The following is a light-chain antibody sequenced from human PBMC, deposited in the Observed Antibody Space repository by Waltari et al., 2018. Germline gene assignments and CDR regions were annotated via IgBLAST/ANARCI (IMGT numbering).Light chain of an antibody. J-gene: IGKJ3*01. Sequence: DIQLTQSPSSLSASVGNRVTITCRASQSIGIYLNWYQQKLGKAPKLLIYSASSLQSGVPSRFSGSGSGTDFTLTISSLQPEDFATYYCQQSYSTLLFTFGPGTKVDIK. CDR1: QSIGIY. V-gene: IGKV1-39*01. CDR3: QQSYSTLLFT. CDR2: SAS.